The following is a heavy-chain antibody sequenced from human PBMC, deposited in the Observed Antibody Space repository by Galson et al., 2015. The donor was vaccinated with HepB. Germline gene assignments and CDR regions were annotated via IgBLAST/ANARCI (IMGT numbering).Heavy chain of an antibody. V-gene: IGHV1-18*01. CDR2: ISAYNGNT. CDR3: ARRAYLGYCSSTSCRYYGMDV. CDR1: GYTFTSYG. Sequence: SVKVSCKASGYTFTSYGISWVRQAPGQGLEWTGWISAYNGNTNYAQKLQGRVTMTTDTSTSTAYMELRSLRSDDTAVYYCARRAYLGYCSSTSCRYYGMDVWGQGTTVTVSS. J-gene: IGHJ6*02. D-gene: IGHD2-2*01.